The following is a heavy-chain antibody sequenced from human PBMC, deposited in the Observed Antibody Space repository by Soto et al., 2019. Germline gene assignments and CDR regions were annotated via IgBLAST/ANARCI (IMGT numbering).Heavy chain of an antibody. CDR3: ARGGVVAAHYYYCYYGMDV. CDR1: GGTFSSYA. J-gene: IGHJ6*02. V-gene: IGHV1-69*06. D-gene: IGHD2-15*01. CDR2: IIPIFGTA. Sequence: SVKVSCKASGGTFSSYAISWVRQAPGQGLEWMGGIIPIFGTANYAQKFQGRVTITADKSTSTAYMELSSLRSEDTAVYYCARGGVVAAHYYYCYYGMDVWGQGTTVTVSS.